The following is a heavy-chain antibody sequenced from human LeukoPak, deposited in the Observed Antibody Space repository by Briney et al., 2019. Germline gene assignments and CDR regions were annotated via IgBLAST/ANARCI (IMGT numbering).Heavy chain of an antibody. CDR2: ISWNSGSI. CDR1: GFTVDDYA. J-gene: IGHJ4*02. D-gene: IGHD6-19*01. Sequence: PGRSLRLSCAASGFTVDDYAMHWVRQAPGKGLEWVSGISWNSGSIGYADSVKGRFTISRDNAKNSLYLQMNSLRAEDTALYYCAKSRGVAGTSYFDYWGQGTLVTVSS. CDR3: AKSRGVAGTSYFDY. V-gene: IGHV3-9*01.